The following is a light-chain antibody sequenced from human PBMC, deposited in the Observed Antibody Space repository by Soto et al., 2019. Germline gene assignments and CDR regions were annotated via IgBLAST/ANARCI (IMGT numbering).Light chain of an antibody. J-gene: IGLJ3*02. V-gene: IGLV1-44*01. CDR2: RNN. CDR1: SSNIGDNS. CDR3: AAWDDSLNGVV. Sequence: QSVLTQPPSASGTPGQRVTISCSGSSSNIGDNSVNWYLQFPGTAPKILIYRNNQRPAGVPDRFSGSKSGTSASLAISGLQSDDEADYYCAAWDDSLNGVVFGGGTKLTVL.